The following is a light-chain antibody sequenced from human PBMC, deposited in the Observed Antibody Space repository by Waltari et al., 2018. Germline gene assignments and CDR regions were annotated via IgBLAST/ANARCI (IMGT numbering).Light chain of an antibody. CDR1: QDISNY. J-gene: IGKJ3*01. V-gene: IGKV1-33*01. CDR2: DAS. CDR3: QQYDNLLEFT. Sequence: DIQMTQSPSSLSASVGDRVTITCQASQDISNYLNWYQQKPGKAPKLLIYDASNLETGVPSRFSGSGSGTDFTFTISSLQSEDIATYYCQQYDNLLEFTFGPGTKVDIK.